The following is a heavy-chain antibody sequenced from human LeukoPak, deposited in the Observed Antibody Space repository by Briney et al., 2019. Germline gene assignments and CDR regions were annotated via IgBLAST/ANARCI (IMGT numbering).Heavy chain of an antibody. Sequence: SETLSLTCTVSGGSISSYYWSWIRQPPGKGLEWIGYIYYSGSTNYNPSLKSRVTISVDTSKNQFSLKLRSVTAADTAVYYCARDRGSSWYTGRDAFDIWGQGTMVTVSS. D-gene: IGHD6-13*01. CDR1: GGSISSYY. J-gene: IGHJ3*02. V-gene: IGHV4-59*01. CDR2: IYYSGST. CDR3: ARDRGSSWYTGRDAFDI.